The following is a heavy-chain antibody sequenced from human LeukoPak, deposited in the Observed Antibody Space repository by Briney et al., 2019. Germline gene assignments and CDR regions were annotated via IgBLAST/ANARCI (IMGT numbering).Heavy chain of an antibody. V-gene: IGHV3-30*02. CDR2: IRYDESNE. CDR3: VKDSSWMGEYYFDY. J-gene: IGHJ4*02. CDR1: EFTFSNYG. D-gene: IGHD3-16*01. Sequence: PGGSLRLSCAASEFTFSNYGMHWVRQAPGKGLEGVAFIRYDESNEYYADSVKGRFTISRDNSKNTLYLQMNSLRADDTAVYYCVKDSSWMGEYYFDYWGQGTLVTVSS.